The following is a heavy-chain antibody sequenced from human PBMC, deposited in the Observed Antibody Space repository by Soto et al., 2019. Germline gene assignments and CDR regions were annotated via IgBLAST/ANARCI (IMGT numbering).Heavy chain of an antibody. Sequence: QVQLQESGPGLVKPSETLSLPCNFSGGSITSGGYYWGGIGHHPGKGREWFGYIHDRGRTSHNPSLPGRVSISLDMSGHHFSLKLTSVTAADTAVYYCARCRDAFGFDTWGQGTRVTVSS. CDR2: IHDRGRT. J-gene: IGHJ4*02. CDR1: GGSITSGGYY. D-gene: IGHD2-15*01. CDR3: ARCRDAFGFDT. V-gene: IGHV4-31*03.